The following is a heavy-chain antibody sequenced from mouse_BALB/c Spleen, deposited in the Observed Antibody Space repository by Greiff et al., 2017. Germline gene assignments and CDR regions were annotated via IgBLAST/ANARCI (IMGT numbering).Heavy chain of an antibody. CDR2: ISDGGSYT. CDR3: ARAGYGNYGFAY. D-gene: IGHD2-10*02. Sequence: EVQLVESGGGLVKPGGSLKLSCAASGFTFSDYYMYWVRQTPEKRLEWVATISDGGSYTYYPDSVKGRFTISRDNAKNNLYLQMSSLKSEDTAMYYCARAGYGNYGFAYWGQGTLVTVSA. CDR1: GFTFSDYY. V-gene: IGHV5-4*02. J-gene: IGHJ3*01.